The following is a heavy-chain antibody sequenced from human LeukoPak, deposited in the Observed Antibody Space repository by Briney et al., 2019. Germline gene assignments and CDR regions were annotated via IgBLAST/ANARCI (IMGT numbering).Heavy chain of an antibody. Sequence: RPSETLSLTCTVSGGSISSGSYYWSWIRQPPGKGLEWIGYIYYSGSTNYNPSLKSRVTISVDTSKNQFSLKLSSVTAADTAVYYCARGSLGTHYYYDSSGYSFDYWGQGTLVTVSS. D-gene: IGHD3-22*01. J-gene: IGHJ4*02. CDR1: GGSISSGSYY. CDR3: ARGSLGTHYYYDSSGYSFDY. CDR2: IYYSGST. V-gene: IGHV4-61*01.